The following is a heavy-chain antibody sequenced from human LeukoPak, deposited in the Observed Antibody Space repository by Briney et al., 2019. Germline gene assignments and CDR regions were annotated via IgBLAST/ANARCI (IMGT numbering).Heavy chain of an antibody. D-gene: IGHD6-19*01. J-gene: IGHJ4*02. CDR2: IKSKTDGGTT. V-gene: IGHV3-15*01. CDR1: GFTFSNAW. CDR3: AKDPRDLIAVAVVPLPYYFDY. Sequence: PGGSLRLSCAASGFTFSNAWMSWVRQAPGKGLEWVGRIKSKTDGGTTDYAAPVKGRFTISRDDSKNTLYLQMNSLKTEDTAVYYCAKDPRDLIAVAVVPLPYYFDYWGQGTLVTVSS.